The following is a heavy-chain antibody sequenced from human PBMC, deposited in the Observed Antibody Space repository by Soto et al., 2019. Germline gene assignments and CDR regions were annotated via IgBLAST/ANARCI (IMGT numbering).Heavy chain of an antibody. CDR3: ARVVRDYDYVWGSYRYNDAFDI. V-gene: IGHV4-34*01. Sequence: QVQLQQWGAGLLKPSETLSLTCAVYGGSFSGYYWSWIRQPPGKGLEWIGEINHSGSTNYNPSLKSRVTISVDPSKNQFSLKLSSVTAADTAVYYCARVVRDYDYVWGSYRYNDAFDIWGQGTMVTVSS. D-gene: IGHD3-16*02. CDR2: INHSGST. J-gene: IGHJ3*02. CDR1: GGSFSGYY.